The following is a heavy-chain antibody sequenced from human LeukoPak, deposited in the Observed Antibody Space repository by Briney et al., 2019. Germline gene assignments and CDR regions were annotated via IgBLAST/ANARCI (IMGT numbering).Heavy chain of an antibody. CDR2: ISGSGGST. D-gene: IGHD3-22*01. CDR3: AKGDFDSSGYSY. J-gene: IGHJ4*02. Sequence: PGGSLRLSYAASGITFSSYAMSWVRQAPGKGLEWVSAISGSGGSTYYSDSVKGRFTISRDNSKNRLYLQMNSLRVEDTAIYYCAKGDFDSSGYSYWGQGTLVTVSS. V-gene: IGHV3-23*01. CDR1: GITFSSYA.